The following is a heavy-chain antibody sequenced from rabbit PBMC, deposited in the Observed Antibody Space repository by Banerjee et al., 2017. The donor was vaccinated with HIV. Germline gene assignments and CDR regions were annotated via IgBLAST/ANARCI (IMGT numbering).Heavy chain of an antibody. D-gene: IGHD4-1*01. CDR3: ARDLAGVIGWNFNL. V-gene: IGHV1S36*01. CDR1: GFDFSNNA. CDR2: IGSGGSA. Sequence: QEQLEESGGDLVQPEGSLTLTCTASGFDFSNNAMCWVRQAPGEGLEYIGFIGSGGSAYYASWVNGRFTISRTTTTVDLKMTSLTASDTATYFCARDLAGVIGWNFNLWGQGTLVTVS. J-gene: IGHJ4*01.